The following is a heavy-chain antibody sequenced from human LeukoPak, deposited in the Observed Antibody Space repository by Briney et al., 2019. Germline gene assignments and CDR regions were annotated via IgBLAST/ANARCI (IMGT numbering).Heavy chain of an antibody. J-gene: IGHJ4*02. V-gene: IGHV4-39*01. Sequence: PSETLSLTCTVSGGSISSSSYYWGWIRQPPGKGLEWIGSIYYSGSTYYNPSLKSRVTISVDTSENQFSLKLSSVTAADTAIHYCACYYYDSSGYSDYWGQGTLVTVSS. CDR3: ACYYYDSSGYSDY. CDR2: IYYSGST. CDR1: GGSISSSSYY. D-gene: IGHD3-22*01.